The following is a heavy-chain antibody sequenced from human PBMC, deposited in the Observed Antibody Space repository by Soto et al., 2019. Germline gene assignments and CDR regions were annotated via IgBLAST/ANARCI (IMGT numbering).Heavy chain of an antibody. D-gene: IGHD6-19*01. V-gene: IGHV4-61*08. Sequence: SETLSLTCTVSGAALSSGGYFCTWVRQPPGKGLEWLGYIYYSGGTNYNPSLKSRVTISLDKSKSQFSLRLISVTAADTAVYYCKREQSDDNYFDTWGQGTLVTVSS. J-gene: IGHJ5*02. CDR3: KREQSDDNYFDT. CDR1: GAALSSGGYF. CDR2: IYYSGGT.